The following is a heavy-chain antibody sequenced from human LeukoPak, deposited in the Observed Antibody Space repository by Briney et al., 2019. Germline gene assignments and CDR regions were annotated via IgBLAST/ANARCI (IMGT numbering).Heavy chain of an antibody. D-gene: IGHD3-10*01. CDR1: GFTFSSYA. CDR3: AKEVKLWFGENADY. Sequence: RAGGSLRLSCAASGFTFSSYAMSWVRQAPGKGLEWVSAISGSGGSTYYADSVKGRFTISRDNSKNTLYLQMNSLRAEDTAVYCCAKEVKLWFGENADYWGQGTLVTVSS. V-gene: IGHV3-23*01. J-gene: IGHJ4*02. CDR2: ISGSGGST.